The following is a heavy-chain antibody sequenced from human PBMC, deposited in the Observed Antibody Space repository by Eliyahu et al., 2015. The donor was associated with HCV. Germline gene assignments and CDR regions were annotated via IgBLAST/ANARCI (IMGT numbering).Heavy chain of an antibody. CDR2: ISGSGGST. CDR1: GFTFSXYA. V-gene: IGHV3-23*01. D-gene: IGHD3-22*01. Sequence: EVQLLESGGGLVQPGGSLXLSXAASGFTFSXYAMSWVRQAPGKGLXWVSAISGSGGSTYYADSVKGRFTISRDNSKNTLYLQMNSLRAEDTAVYYCAKDSGYYDSSGYYPSDYWGQXTLVTVSS. CDR3: AKDSGYYDSSGYYPSDY. J-gene: IGHJ4*02.